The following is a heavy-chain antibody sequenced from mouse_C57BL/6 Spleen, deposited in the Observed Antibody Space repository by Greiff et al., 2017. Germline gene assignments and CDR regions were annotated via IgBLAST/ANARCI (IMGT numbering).Heavy chain of an antibody. CDR3: ARRSYYGYYYAMDY. D-gene: IGHD2-2*01. V-gene: IGHV1-82*01. CDR1: GYAFSSSW. J-gene: IGHJ4*01. Sequence: QVQLTESGPELVKPGASVKISCKASGYAFSSSWMNWVKQRPGKGLEWIGRIYPGDGDTNYNGKFKGKATLTADKSSSTAYMQLSSLTSGDSAVYFCARRSYYGYYYAMDYWGQGTSVTVSS. CDR2: IYPGDGDT.